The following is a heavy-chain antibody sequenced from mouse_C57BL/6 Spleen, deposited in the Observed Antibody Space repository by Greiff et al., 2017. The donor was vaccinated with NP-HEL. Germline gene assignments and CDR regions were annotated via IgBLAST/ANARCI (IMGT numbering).Heavy chain of an antibody. CDR2: ISSGSSTI. CDR3: ARIYLYAMDY. V-gene: IGHV5-17*01. CDR1: GFTFSDYG. J-gene: IGHJ4*01. D-gene: IGHD2-3*01. Sequence: EVKLVESGGGLVKPGGSLKLSCAASGFTFSDYGMHWVRQAPEKGLEWVAYISSGSSTIYYADTVKGRFTISRDNAKNTLFLQMTSLRSEDTAMYYCARIYLYAMDYWGQGTSVTVSS.